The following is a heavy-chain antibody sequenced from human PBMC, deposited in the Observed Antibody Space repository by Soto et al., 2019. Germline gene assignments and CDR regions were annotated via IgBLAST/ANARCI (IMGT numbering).Heavy chain of an antibody. CDR1: SYTFTSYG. CDR3: ARDS. J-gene: IGHJ2*01. Sequence: ASVKVSGKASSYTFTSYGVCWVRQASGQGLEWMGWISVDTGNTNYARKLQGRVTMTRGIYKRAVYMELRRRTADDTAVYYCARDSWGR. CDR2: ISVDTGNT. V-gene: IGHV1-18*04.